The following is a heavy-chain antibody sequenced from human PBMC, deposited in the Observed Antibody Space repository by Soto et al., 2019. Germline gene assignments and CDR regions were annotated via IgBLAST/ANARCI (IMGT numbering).Heavy chain of an antibody. Sequence: PSETLSLTCTVSGGSISSYYWSWIRQPPGKGLEWIGYIYYSGSTNYNPSLKSRVTISVDTSKNQFSLKLSSVTAADTAVYYCAGGGYYDFWSGYYWGNNWFDPSGQGTLVTVSS. V-gene: IGHV4-59*01. D-gene: IGHD3-3*01. CDR2: IYYSGST. J-gene: IGHJ5*02. CDR1: GGSISSYY. CDR3: AGGGYYDFWSGYYWGNNWFDP.